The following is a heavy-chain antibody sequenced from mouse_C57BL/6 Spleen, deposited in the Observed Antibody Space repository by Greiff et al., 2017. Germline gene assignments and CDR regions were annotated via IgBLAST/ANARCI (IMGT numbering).Heavy chain of an antibody. D-gene: IGHD2-3*01. CDR1: GYSFTGYY. J-gene: IGHJ2*01. V-gene: IGHV1-42*01. Sequence: VQLQQSGPELVKPGASVKISCKASGYSFTGYYMNWVKQSPEKSLEWIGEINPSTGGTTYNQKFKAKATLTVDKSSSTAYMQLKSLTSEDSAVYYFARRQGDGYYGLYYFDYWGQGTTLTVSS. CDR2: INPSTGGT. CDR3: ARRQGDGYYGLYYFDY.